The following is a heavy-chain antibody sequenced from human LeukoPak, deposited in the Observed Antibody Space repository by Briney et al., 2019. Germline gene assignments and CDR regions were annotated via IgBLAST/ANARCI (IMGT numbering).Heavy chain of an antibody. J-gene: IGHJ3*02. D-gene: IGHD3-10*01. Sequence: SVKVSCKASGGTFGNYAISWVRQAPGQGLEWMGGIIPIFDTPNYAQKFQGRVTITADKSTSTAYMELSSLRSEDAAVYYCARRLTLVRGVSGTDAFDIWGQGTMVTVSS. CDR1: GGTFGNYA. CDR2: IIPIFDTP. CDR3: ARRLTLVRGVSGTDAFDI. V-gene: IGHV1-69*06.